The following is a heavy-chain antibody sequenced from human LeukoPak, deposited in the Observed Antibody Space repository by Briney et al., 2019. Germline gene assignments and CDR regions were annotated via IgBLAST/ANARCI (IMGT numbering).Heavy chain of an antibody. CDR3: ARQGLHDAFDI. V-gene: IGHV4-59*08. Sequence: PSETLSLTCTVSGGSISSYYWSWIRQPPGKGLEWIGYIYYSGSTNYNPSLKSRVTISVDTSKNQFSLKLSSVTAADTAVYYCARQGLHDAFDIWGKGTTVTVSS. CDR1: GGSISSYY. CDR2: IYYSGST. D-gene: IGHD4-11*01. J-gene: IGHJ3*02.